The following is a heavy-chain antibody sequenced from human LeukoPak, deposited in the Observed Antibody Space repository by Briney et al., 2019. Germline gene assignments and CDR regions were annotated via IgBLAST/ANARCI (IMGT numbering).Heavy chain of an antibody. D-gene: IGHD6-6*01. CDR1: GGSISSGDYY. CDR2: IHYSGST. J-gene: IGHJ6*03. V-gene: IGHV4-30-4*08. CDR3: ARGSIAARPDYYYYMDA. Sequence: PSETLSLTCTVSGGSISSGDYYWSWIRQPPGKGLEWIGYIHYSGSTYYNPSLKSRVTISVDTSKNQFSLKLSSVTAADTAVYYCARGSIAARPDYYYYMDAWGKGTTVTVSS.